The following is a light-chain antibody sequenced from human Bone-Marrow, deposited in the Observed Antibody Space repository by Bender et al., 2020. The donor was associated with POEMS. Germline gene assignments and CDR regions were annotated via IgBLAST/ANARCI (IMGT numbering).Light chain of an antibody. Sequence: SFELTQPPSVSVSPGQTATITCSGDNLGDKYVCWYQQKPGQSPFLVIYQDTKRPSGIPARFSGSNSGNTATLTISGTQAVDEADYYCQAWDRTTAMFGGGTKLTV. CDR2: QDT. CDR1: NLGDKY. CDR3: QAWDRTTAM. J-gene: IGLJ3*02. V-gene: IGLV3-1*01.